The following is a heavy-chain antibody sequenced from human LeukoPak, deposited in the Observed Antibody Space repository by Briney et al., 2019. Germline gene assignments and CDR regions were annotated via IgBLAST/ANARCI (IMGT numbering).Heavy chain of an antibody. CDR2: IYPGDSDT. CDR1: GYSFTSYW. D-gene: IGHD1-1*01. V-gene: IGHV5-51*01. CDR3: ARRYGTQDAFDI. Sequence: GESLRISCKGSGYSFTSYWIGWVRQMPGKGLGLMGIIYPGDSDTRYSPFFQGQVTISADKSISTAYLQWSSLKASDTAMYYCARRYGTQDAFDIWGQGTMVTVSS. J-gene: IGHJ3*02.